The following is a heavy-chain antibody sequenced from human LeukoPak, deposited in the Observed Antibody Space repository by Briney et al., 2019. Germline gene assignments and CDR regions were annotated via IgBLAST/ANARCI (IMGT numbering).Heavy chain of an antibody. J-gene: IGHJ4*02. D-gene: IGHD3-22*01. CDR3: AKDVRYDSSGYWVY. CDR2: ISGSGGST. CDR1: GFTFSSYA. V-gene: IGHV3-23*01. Sequence: GGSLRLSCAASGFTFSSYAMSWVRQAPGKGLEWVSAISGSGGSTYYADSVKGRFTISRDNSKNTLYLQRNSLRAEDTAVYYCAKDVRYDSSGYWVYWGQGTLVTVSS.